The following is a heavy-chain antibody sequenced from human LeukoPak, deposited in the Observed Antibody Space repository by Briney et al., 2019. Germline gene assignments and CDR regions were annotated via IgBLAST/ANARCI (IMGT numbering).Heavy chain of an antibody. D-gene: IGHD3-22*01. CDR3: AKPYDSRRGYFDY. J-gene: IGHJ4*02. Sequence: GGSLRLSCAASGFTVSSNYMSWVRQAPGKGLEWVSAISGSGGSTYYADSVKGRFTISRDNSKNTLYLQMNSLRAEDTAVYYCAKPYDSRRGYFDYWGQGTLVTVSS. CDR2: ISGSGGST. V-gene: IGHV3-23*01. CDR1: GFTVSSNY.